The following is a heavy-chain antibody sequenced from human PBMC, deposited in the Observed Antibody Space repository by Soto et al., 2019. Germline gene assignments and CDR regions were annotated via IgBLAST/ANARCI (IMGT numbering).Heavy chain of an antibody. CDR3: ARALAARPGNYYGMDV. V-gene: IGHV1-18*04. Sequence: QVQLVQSGAEVKKPGASVKVSCKASGYTFTSYGISWVRQAPGQGLEWMGWISAYNGNTNYAQKLQGRVTMTTDTPTSTAYMELRSLRSDDTAVYYCARALAARPGNYYGMDVWGQGTTVTVSS. CDR1: GYTFTSYG. D-gene: IGHD6-6*01. J-gene: IGHJ6*02. CDR2: ISAYNGNT.